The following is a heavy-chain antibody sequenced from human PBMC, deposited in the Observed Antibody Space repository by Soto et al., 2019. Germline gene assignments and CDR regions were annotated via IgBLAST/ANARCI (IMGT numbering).Heavy chain of an antibody. D-gene: IGHD3-22*01. CDR3: ARHSSYYYDSSAYYDS. J-gene: IGHJ5*01. CDR1: GAPISTGNW. V-gene: IGHV4-4*02. CDR2: IYHGGNT. Sequence: QVHLQESGPGLVQSSGTLSLTCGVSGAPISTGNWWTWVRQPPGKGPEWIGEIYHGGNTNYRPSLKSRVTISVDKANNQFSLRLSSVTAADTAVYYCARHSSYYYDSSAYYDSWGQGALVTVSS.